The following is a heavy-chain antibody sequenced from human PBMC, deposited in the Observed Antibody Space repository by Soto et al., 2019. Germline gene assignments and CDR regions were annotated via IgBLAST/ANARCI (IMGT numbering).Heavy chain of an antibody. CDR1: GFAFSGYG. V-gene: IGHV3-48*02. Sequence: GGSLRLSCEAFGFAFSGYGMNWVRQAPGKGLEWISSVSNSGSMIHYSASVKGRFTISRDNAMNSLYLQMNSLSDEDTAVYYCVRATYFSDSSGYTRCLDYWGQGTLVTV. CDR2: VSNSGSMI. CDR3: VRATYFSDSSGYTRCLDY. J-gene: IGHJ4*02. D-gene: IGHD3-22*01.